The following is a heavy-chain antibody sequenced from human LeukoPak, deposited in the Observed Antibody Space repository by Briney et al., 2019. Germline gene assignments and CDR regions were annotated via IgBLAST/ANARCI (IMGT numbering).Heavy chain of an antibody. J-gene: IGHJ4*02. CDR3: AKGTVRSCSGPGCYPLDS. Sequence: PGGSLRLSCAASGFTFSSYAMTWVRQAPVKGLEWLSVVTDTGGNTYHADSVKGRFTISRDNSKNTVYLEMNSLRVEDTAVYYCAKGTVRSCSGPGCYPLDSWGQGTLVTVSS. CDR2: VTDTGGNT. CDR1: GFTFSSYA. V-gene: IGHV3-23*01. D-gene: IGHD2-15*01.